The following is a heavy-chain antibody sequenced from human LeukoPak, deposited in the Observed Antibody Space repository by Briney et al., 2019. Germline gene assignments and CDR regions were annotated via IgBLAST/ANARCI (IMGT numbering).Heavy chain of an antibody. V-gene: IGHV3-53*01. D-gene: IGHD3-16*01. CDR3: ARAPGEQYRGYYFDY. CDR1: GFTVSSNY. J-gene: IGHJ4*02. CDR2: IYSGGST. Sequence: GGSLRLSCAASGFTVSSNYMSWVRQAPGKGLEWVSVIYSGGSTYYADSVKGRFTISRDNSKNTLYLQMNSLRAEDTAVYYCARAPGEQYRGYYFDYWGQGTLVTVSS.